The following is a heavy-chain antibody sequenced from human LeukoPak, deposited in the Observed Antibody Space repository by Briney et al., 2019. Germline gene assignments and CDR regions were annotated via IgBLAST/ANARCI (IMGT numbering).Heavy chain of an antibody. CDR3: ARQINRYVYFDS. D-gene: IGHD3-16*02. J-gene: IGHJ4*02. V-gene: IGHV4-59*08. Sequence: PSETLSLTCTVSGGSISSDYWSWIRQPPGKGLEWIGWIYYSGSTTYNPSLKSRVTMSLDTSKTQFSLKLSSVTAADTAVYYCARQINRYVYFDSWGQGTLVTVSS. CDR1: GGSISSDY. CDR2: IYYSGST.